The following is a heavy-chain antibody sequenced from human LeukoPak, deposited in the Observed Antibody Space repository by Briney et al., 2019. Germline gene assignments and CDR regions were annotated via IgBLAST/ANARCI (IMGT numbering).Heavy chain of an antibody. CDR3: ARDGAPRSYNWFDP. D-gene: IGHD3-16*01. CDR1: GYSFTSYS. Sequence: ASVKVSCKASGYSFTSYSLNRVRQAPGQGLEWMGWINTNTGNPAYAQGFTGRFVFSLDTSVSTAYLHISSLKAEDSAVYYCARDGAPRSYNWFDPWGQGTLVTVSS. J-gene: IGHJ5*02. CDR2: INTNTGNP. V-gene: IGHV7-4-1*02.